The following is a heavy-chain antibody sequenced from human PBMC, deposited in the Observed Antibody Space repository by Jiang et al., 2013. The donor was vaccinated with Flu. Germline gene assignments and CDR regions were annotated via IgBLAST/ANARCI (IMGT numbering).Heavy chain of an antibody. CDR3: ASQHWDHGSGSYYMNH. V-gene: IGHV4-39*07. Sequence: FSGSNSYWGWIRQPPGKGLEWIGSIYYSGSTYYNPSLKSRVTISLDTSKKQFSLKLSSVTAADTAVYYCASQHWDHGSGSYYMNHWGQGTLVTVSS. CDR2: IYYSGST. D-gene: IGHD3-10*01. CDR1: FSGSNSY. J-gene: IGHJ5*02.